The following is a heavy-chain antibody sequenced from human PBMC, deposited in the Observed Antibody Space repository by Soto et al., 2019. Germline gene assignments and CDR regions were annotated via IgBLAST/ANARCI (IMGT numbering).Heavy chain of an antibody. D-gene: IGHD4-4*01. CDR3: ARVGLHQRYYFDF. V-gene: IGHV4-30-2*01. J-gene: IGHJ4*02. Sequence: SETLSLTCAVSGGSIRSGPYAWNWIRQPPGKGLEWIGYIFHSGFTSYNPSLKSRVSLSVDRSKNHFSLELNSVTAADTAVYYCARVGLHQRYYFDFWGQGALVTVSS. CDR2: IFHSGFT. CDR1: GGSIRSGPYA.